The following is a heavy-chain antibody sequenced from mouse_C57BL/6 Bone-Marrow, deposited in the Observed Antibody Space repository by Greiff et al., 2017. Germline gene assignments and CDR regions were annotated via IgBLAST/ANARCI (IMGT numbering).Heavy chain of an antibody. Sequence: QVQLKESGAELVRPGASVTLSCKASGYTFTDYEMHWVKQTPVHGLEWIGAIDPETGGTAYNQKFKGKAILTADKSSSTAYMELRSLTSEDSAVYYCAIFPGAMDYWGQGTSVTVSS. CDR3: AIFPGAMDY. J-gene: IGHJ4*01. V-gene: IGHV1-15*01. CDR1: GYTFTDYE. CDR2: IDPETGGT.